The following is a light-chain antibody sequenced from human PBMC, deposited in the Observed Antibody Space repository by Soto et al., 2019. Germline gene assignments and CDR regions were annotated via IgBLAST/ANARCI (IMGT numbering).Light chain of an antibody. V-gene: IGLV2-23*02. CDR1: SSDVGSYNL. CDR2: EVS. Sequence: QSALTQPASVSGSPGQSITISCTGTSSDVGSYNLVSWYQQHPGKAPKLMIYEVSKRPSGVSNRFSGSKSGNTASLPISGLQAEDGADYYCCSYAGSSTPYVFGTGTKVTVL. CDR3: CSYAGSSTPYV. J-gene: IGLJ1*01.